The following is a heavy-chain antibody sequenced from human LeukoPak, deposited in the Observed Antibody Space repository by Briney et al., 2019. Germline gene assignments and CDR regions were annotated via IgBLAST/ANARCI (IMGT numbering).Heavy chain of an antibody. CDR3: TTIYNWNDVTEPGFFDY. J-gene: IGHJ4*02. Sequence: GGSLRLSCAASGFTFSNAWMSWVRQAPGKGLEWVGRIKSKTDGGTTDYAAPVKGRFTISRDDSKNTLYLQMNSLKTDDTAVYYCTTIYNWNDVTEPGFFDYWGQGTLVTVSS. V-gene: IGHV3-15*01. CDR1: GFTFSNAW. CDR2: IKSKTDGGTT. D-gene: IGHD1-20*01.